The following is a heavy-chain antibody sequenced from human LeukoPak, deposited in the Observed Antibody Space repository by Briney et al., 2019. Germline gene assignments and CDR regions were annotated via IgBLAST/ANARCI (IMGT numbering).Heavy chain of an antibody. CDR1: GGSFNEYY. CDR3: ARGVLVKVYAVFDH. Sequence: SETLSLTCTVYGGSFNEYYWTWIRQSPGKGLEWVAEIIHSGRTNYNPSLGSRVRLSVDTSRRQFSLKLTSVTAADTGVYFCARGVLVKVYAVFDHWGQGTLVTVSS. D-gene: IGHD2-8*01. CDR2: IIHSGRT. V-gene: IGHV4-34*01. J-gene: IGHJ4*02.